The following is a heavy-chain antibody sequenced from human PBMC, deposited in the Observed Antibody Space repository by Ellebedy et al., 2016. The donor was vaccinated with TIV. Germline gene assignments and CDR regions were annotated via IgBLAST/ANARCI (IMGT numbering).Heavy chain of an antibody. J-gene: IGHJ6*02. V-gene: IGHV1-46*01. D-gene: IGHD2-15*01. Sequence: AASVKVSCKASGYTFGNYFIHWLRQAPGQGLEWMGGIDPSGGSTSFAQKFQGRVTITRDTSTSTVFMEVRSLRSEDTAVYFCARVSRYSFIDFYYAMDLWGQGTTVTVSS. CDR1: GYTFGNYF. CDR2: IDPSGGST. CDR3: ARVSRYSFIDFYYAMDL.